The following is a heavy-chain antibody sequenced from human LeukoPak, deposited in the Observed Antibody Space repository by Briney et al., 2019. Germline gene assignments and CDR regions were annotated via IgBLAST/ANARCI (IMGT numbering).Heavy chain of an antibody. CDR2: FSSSSSFL. J-gene: IGHJ4*02. V-gene: IGHV3-21*01. Sequence: GGSLRLSCAASGFTFSSYSMNWVRQAPGKGLEWVSSFSSSSSFLSYADSVKGRFTISRDNAKNSLYLQMSSLRAEDTAVYYCARAGYYDSSGYYLDYWGQGTLVTVSS. D-gene: IGHD3-22*01. CDR3: ARAGYYDSSGYYLDY. CDR1: GFTFSSYS.